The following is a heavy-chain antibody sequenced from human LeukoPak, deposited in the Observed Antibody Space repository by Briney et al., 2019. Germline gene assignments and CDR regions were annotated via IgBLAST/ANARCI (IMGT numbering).Heavy chain of an antibody. J-gene: IGHJ6*03. V-gene: IGHV3-48*01. CDR3: ARRSEFGVLYYMDV. CDR2: ISGSSGTI. D-gene: IGHD3-16*01. CDR1: GFTFSSYS. Sequence: GGSLRLSCAASGFTFSSYSMNWVRQAPGKGLECVSYISGSSGTIYYADSVKGRFTISRNNAKSSPYLQMNSLRAEDTAVYYCARRSEFGVLYYMDVWGKGTTVTVSS.